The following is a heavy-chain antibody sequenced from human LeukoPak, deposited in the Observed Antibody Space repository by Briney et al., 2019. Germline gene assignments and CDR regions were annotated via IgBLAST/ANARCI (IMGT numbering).Heavy chain of an antibody. J-gene: IGHJ4*02. V-gene: IGHV3-74*01. CDR1: GFPFSSYA. CDR2: VHGDGNNI. D-gene: IGHD2-21*02. CDR3: ARAGMTAINFEFDY. Sequence: GGSLRLSCAASGFPFSSYAMYWVRQAPGKGLVWVSRVHGDGNNIGYADSVKGRFTIFRDNAKNTLYLQMNSLRPDDTAVYYCARAGMTAINFEFDYWGQGTLVTVSS.